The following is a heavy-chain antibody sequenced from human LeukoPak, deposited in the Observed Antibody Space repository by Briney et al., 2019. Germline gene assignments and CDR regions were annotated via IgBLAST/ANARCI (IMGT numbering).Heavy chain of an antibody. J-gene: IGHJ3*02. Sequence: GGSLRLSCAASGFTFSNAWMSWVRQAPGKGLEWVGRIKSKTDGGTTDYAAPVKGRFTISRDDSKNTLYLQMNSLKTEDTAVYYCTTRPMIVVLHDAFDIWGQGTMVTVSS. D-gene: IGHD3-22*01. CDR3: TTRPMIVVLHDAFDI. CDR1: GFTFSNAW. CDR2: IKSKTDGGTT. V-gene: IGHV3-15*01.